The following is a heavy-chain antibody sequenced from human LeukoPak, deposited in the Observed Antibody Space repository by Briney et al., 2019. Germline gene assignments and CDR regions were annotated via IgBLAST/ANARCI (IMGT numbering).Heavy chain of an antibody. J-gene: IGHJ4*02. D-gene: IGHD2-15*01. CDR2: IKQDGSEK. CDR1: GFTFSSYW. Sequence: GGFLRLSCAASGFTFSSYWMSWVRQAPGKGLEWVANIKQDGSEKYYVDSVKGRFTISRDNAKNSLYLQMNSLRAEDTAVYYCARGYCSGGSCYGDYWGQGTLVTVSS. V-gene: IGHV3-7*03. CDR3: ARGYCSGGSCYGDY.